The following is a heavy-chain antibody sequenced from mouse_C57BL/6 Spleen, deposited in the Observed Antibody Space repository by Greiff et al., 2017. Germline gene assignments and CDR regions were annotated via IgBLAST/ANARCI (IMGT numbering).Heavy chain of an antibody. CDR3: ARSGDYVYCDH. CDR2: IHPNSGST. Sequence: VQLQQSGAELVKPGASVKLSCKASGYTFTSYWMHWVKQRPGQGLEWIGMIHPNSGSTNYNEKFKSKATLTVDKSSSTAYMQLSSLTSEDSAVYYCARSGDYVYCDHWGQGTTLTVAS. CDR1: GYTFTSYW. D-gene: IGHD2-4*01. V-gene: IGHV1-64*01. J-gene: IGHJ2*01.